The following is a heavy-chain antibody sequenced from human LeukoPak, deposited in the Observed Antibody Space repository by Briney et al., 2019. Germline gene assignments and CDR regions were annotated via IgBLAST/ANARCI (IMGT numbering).Heavy chain of an antibody. V-gene: IGHV1-46*01. J-gene: IGHJ4*02. CDR1: GYTFTSYY. D-gene: IGHD3-10*01. Sequence: GGSLRLSCAASGYTFTSYYMHWVRQAPGQGLEWMGIINPSGGSTSYAQKFQGRVTMTRDTSTSTVYMELSSLRSEDTAVYYCARDQIYGSGSYYPGKFDYWGQGTLVTVSS. CDR3: ARDQIYGSGSYYPGKFDY. CDR2: INPSGGST.